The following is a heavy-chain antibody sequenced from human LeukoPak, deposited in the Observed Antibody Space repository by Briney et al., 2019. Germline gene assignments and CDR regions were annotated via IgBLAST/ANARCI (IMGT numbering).Heavy chain of an antibody. CDR2: INPNSGGT. V-gene: IGHV1-2*02. Sequence: ASVKVSCKASGYTFTGYYMHWVRQAPGQGLEWMGWINPNSGGTNYAQKFQGRVTVTRDTSISTAYMELSRLRSDDTAVYYCARDFGYCSGGSCFVLGDYWGQGTLVTVSS. J-gene: IGHJ4*02. CDR1: GYTFTGYY. CDR3: ARDFGYCSGGSCFVLGDY. D-gene: IGHD2-15*01.